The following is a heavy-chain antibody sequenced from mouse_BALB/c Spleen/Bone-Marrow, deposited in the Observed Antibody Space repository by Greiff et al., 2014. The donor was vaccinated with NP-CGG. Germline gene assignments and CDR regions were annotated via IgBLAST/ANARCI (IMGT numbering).Heavy chain of an antibody. CDR1: GFNIKDTY. CDR3: ASYYYGSSGFAY. Sequence: VQLQQSGAELVKPGASVKLSCTASGFNIKDTYMHWVKQRPEQGLEWIGRIDPANGNTKYDPKFPGKATITADTSSNTAYLQLSIMTSEDTAVYYCASYYYGSSGFAYWGQGTLVTVSA. V-gene: IGHV14-3*02. CDR2: IDPANGNT. J-gene: IGHJ3*01. D-gene: IGHD1-1*01.